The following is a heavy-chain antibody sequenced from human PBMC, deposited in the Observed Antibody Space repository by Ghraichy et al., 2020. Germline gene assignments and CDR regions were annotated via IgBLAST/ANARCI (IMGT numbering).Heavy chain of an antibody. CDR1: GGSLSSHY. Sequence: ETLSLTCTVSGGSLSSHYWSWIRQPAGKGLEWIGRIYRSETTDYNPSLKSRVTMSADTSKNQLSLKLSGVTAADTAVYYCARGVKWELPEYWGQGTLVTVSS. D-gene: IGHD1-26*01. CDR3: ARGVKWELPEY. CDR2: IYRSETT. J-gene: IGHJ4*02. V-gene: IGHV4-4*07.